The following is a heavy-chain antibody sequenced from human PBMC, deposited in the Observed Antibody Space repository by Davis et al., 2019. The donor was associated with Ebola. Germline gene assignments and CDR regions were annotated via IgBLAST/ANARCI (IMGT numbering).Heavy chain of an antibody. V-gene: IGHV4-39*07. CDR2: INHSGST. J-gene: IGHJ4*02. CDR1: GNSLSRSYYY. Sequence: SETLSLTCTVFGNSLSRSYYYWSWIRQPPGKGLEWIGEINHSGSTNYNPSLKSRVTISVDTSKNQFSLKLSSVTAADTAVYYCARDSGYSYGLDYWGQGTLVTVSS. D-gene: IGHD5-18*01. CDR3: ARDSGYSYGLDY.